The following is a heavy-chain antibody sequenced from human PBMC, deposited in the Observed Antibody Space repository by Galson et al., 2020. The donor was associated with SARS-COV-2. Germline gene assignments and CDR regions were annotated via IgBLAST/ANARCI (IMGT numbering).Heavy chain of an antibody. CDR3: ARDRAYQTAWFDT. V-gene: IGHV3-21*01. CDR1: GFSFESYN. D-gene: IGHD3-10*01. J-gene: IGHJ5*02. Sequence: GESLKISCAASGFSFESYNMNWVRQAPGKGLEWVSSISSRSTYIYYADSVKGRFTISRDNTKNSLYLQMNSLRTEDTAVYFCARDRAYQTAWFDTWGQGTLVTVSS. CDR2: ISSRSTYI.